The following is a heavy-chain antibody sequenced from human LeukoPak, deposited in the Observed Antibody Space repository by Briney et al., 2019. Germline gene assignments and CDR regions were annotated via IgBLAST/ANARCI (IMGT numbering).Heavy chain of an antibody. CDR1: GFTFSDYY. CDR3: ARTFYDSSSARNGRGAFDI. D-gene: IGHD3-22*01. J-gene: IGHJ3*02. Sequence: GGSLRLSCAASGFTFSDYYMSWIRQAPGKGLEWVSYISSSGSTIYYADSVKGRFTISRDNAKNSLYLQMNSLRAEDTAVYYCARTFYDSSSARNGRGAFDIWGQGTMVTVSS. V-gene: IGHV3-11*01. CDR2: ISSSGSTI.